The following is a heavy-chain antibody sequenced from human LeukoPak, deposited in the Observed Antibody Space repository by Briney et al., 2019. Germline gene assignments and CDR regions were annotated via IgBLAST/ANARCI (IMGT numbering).Heavy chain of an antibody. CDR3: ARRPSYDFWSGYYGVDGLDI. D-gene: IGHD3-3*01. Sequence: GESLKISCKASGYSFVSHWIVWVRQMPGKGLEWLGIIYAGDSDTRYSPSFQGQVTISADKSISTAYLQWNSLRASDTAMYYCARRPSYDFWSGYYGVDGLDIWGQGTMVTVSS. J-gene: IGHJ3*02. CDR2: IYAGDSDT. V-gene: IGHV5-51*01. CDR1: GYSFVSHW.